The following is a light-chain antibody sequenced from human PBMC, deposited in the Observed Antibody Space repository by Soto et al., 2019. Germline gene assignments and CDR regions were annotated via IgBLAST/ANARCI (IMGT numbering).Light chain of an antibody. Sequence: DILMTQSPLSLPVTPGEPASISCRSSQSLLHSNGYNYLDWYLQKPGQSPQLLIYLGSNRASGVPDRFSGSGSGTDFTLKISRVEAADVGGYYCIKAALAAQLTFGEGTRLEIK. V-gene: IGKV2-28*01. J-gene: IGKJ5*01. CDR3: IKAALAAQLT. CDR2: LGS. CDR1: QSLLHSNGYNY.